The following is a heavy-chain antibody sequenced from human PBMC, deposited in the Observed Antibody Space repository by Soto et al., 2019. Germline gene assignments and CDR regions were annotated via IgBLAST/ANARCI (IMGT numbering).Heavy chain of an antibody. J-gene: IGHJ4*02. V-gene: IGHV3-64*01. CDR2: ISSNGGTT. CDR1: GFTFSSYD. Sequence: EVQLAESGGGMVQPGGSLRLSCVASGFTFSSYDMHWVRQAPGKGLEYVSSISSNGGTTYYGNSVKGRFTISRDNSKNTLYLQMGGLRAVDMAVYYCVRRVSGTYDDWGQGTLVTVSS. D-gene: IGHD3-10*01. CDR3: VRRVSGTYDD.